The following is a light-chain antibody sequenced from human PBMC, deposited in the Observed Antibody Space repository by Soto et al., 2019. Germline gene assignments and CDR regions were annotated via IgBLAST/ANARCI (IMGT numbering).Light chain of an antibody. Sequence: EMVMTQSPATLSVSPGARATLSCRASQTVGSSYLAWYQQKPGQAPRLLMYATSSRATGIPDRFSGSGSGTDFTLTISRLEPEDFAVYYCQQYDTSPWAFGQGTKVDIK. V-gene: IGKV3-20*01. CDR3: QQYDTSPWA. CDR2: ATS. J-gene: IGKJ1*01. CDR1: QTVGSSY.